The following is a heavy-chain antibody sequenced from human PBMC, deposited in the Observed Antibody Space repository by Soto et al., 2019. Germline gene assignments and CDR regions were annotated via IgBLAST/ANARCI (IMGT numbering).Heavy chain of an antibody. CDR1: GFTFSRDW. J-gene: IGHJ4*02. CDR2: LNRDGSST. D-gene: IGHD4-4*01. Sequence: EVQLVESGGGLVQTGGSLRLSCAASGFTFSRDWMHWVRQAPGKGLVWVSHLNRDGSSTSYADSVNGRFTISRDNARNTLFLQMNSLRAEDTAVYYCARGLKWGLFDYWGQGTRVTVSS. V-gene: IGHV3-74*01. CDR3: ARGLKWGLFDY.